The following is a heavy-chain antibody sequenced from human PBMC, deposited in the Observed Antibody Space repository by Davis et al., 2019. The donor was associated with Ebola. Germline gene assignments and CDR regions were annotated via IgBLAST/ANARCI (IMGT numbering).Heavy chain of an antibody. CDR2: IYYSGST. D-gene: IGHD3-22*01. V-gene: IGHV4-59*01. CDR3: ARMYYYDSSGYYPYYYYYMDV. CDR1: GGSISSYY. Sequence: MLSETLSLTCTVSGGSISSYYWSWIRQPPGKGLEWIGYIYYSGSTNYNPSLKSRVTISVDTSKNQFSLKLSSVTAADTAVYYCARMYYYDSSGYYPYYYYYMDVWGKGTTVTVSS. J-gene: IGHJ6*03.